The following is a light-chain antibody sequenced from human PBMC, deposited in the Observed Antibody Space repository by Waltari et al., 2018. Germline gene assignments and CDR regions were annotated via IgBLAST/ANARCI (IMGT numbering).Light chain of an antibody. J-gene: IGKJ1*01. CDR3: QHYVRLPAT. CDR1: QSVSRT. V-gene: IGKV3-20*01. Sequence: EIVLTQPPCTLWWSRGERATRRGRASQSVSRTLAWYHQKHGQAPKLLIYGESIRATGIPDRCTGSGSGTDFSLTISSLEPEDFAIYCCQHYVRLPATFGQGTKVEIK. CDR2: GES.